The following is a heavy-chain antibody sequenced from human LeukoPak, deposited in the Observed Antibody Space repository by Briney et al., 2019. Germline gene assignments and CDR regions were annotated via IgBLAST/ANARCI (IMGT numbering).Heavy chain of an antibody. D-gene: IGHD6-6*01. V-gene: IGHV1-2*02. J-gene: IGHJ4*02. Sequence: GASVKVSCKASGYTFNAYYIHWVRQAPGQGLEWMGWINPNTGGTNYAQKFQGRVTMTSDTSVTTAYMELISLTSDDTAVYFCARDSSFKPFDYWGQGSLVTVSS. CDR1: GYTFNAYY. CDR2: INPNTGGT. CDR3: ARDSSFKPFDY.